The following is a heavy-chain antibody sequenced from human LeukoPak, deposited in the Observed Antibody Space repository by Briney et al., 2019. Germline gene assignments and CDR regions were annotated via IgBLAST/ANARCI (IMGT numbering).Heavy chain of an antibody. D-gene: IGHD2-21*02. V-gene: IGHV3-49*04. CDR1: GFSSGDFT. CDR2: ISANADGGTV. Sequence: GGSLRLSCTASGFSSGDFTRSWVRQAPGKGLEWVGFISANADGGTVGYAASVKGRFTISRDESKSIAYLQMNSLKAEDTAVYYCNSLIVDVTANGHDALDIWGQGTVVTVSS. J-gene: IGHJ3*02. CDR3: NSLIVDVTANGHDALDI.